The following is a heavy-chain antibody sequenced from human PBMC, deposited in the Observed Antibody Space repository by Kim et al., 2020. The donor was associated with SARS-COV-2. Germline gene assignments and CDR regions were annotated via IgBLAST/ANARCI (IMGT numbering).Heavy chain of an antibody. Sequence: GGSLRLSCAASGFTFSSYGMHWVRQAPGKGLEWVAVIWYDGSNKYYADSVKGRFTISRDNSKNTLYLQMNSLRAEDTAVYYCARDFSDYMVHPNYWGQGTLVTVSS. V-gene: IGHV3-33*01. J-gene: IGHJ4*02. CDR3: ARDFSDYMVHPNY. CDR2: IWYDGSNK. D-gene: IGHD3-10*01. CDR1: GFTFSSYG.